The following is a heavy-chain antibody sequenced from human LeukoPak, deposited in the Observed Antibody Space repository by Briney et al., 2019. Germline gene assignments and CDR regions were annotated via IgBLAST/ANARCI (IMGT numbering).Heavy chain of an antibody. CDR1: GGSISSSNW. D-gene: IGHD3-16*01. CDR3: ARVVMAQWSYYFDY. J-gene: IGHJ4*02. V-gene: IGHV4-4*02. Sequence: SGTLSLTCAVSGGSISSSNWWSWVRQPPGKGLEWIGEIYHSGSTNYNPSLKSRVTISVDKSKNQFSLKLSSVTAADTAVYYCARVVMAQWSYYFDYWGQGTLVTVSS. CDR2: IYHSGST.